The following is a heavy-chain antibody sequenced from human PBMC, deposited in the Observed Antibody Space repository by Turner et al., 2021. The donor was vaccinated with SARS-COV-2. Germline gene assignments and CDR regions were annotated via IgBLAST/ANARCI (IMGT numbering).Heavy chain of an antibody. J-gene: IGHJ6*03. Sequence: QVHLVKSGAEVKKPVASVNVSCKAFRYTFTSYDIDWVRQATGQGLEWMGWMNPNSGNTVYAQKFQGRVTITRNNSISTAYMELSSLRSEDTAVYYCERVGVGATEYMDVWGKGTTVTVSS. D-gene: IGHD1-26*01. CDR1: RYTFTSYD. V-gene: IGHV1-8*03. CDR3: ERVGVGATEYMDV. CDR2: MNPNSGNT.